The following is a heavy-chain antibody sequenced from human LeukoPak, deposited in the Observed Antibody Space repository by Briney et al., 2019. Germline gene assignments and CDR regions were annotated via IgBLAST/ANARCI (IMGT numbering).Heavy chain of an antibody. D-gene: IGHD3-3*02. V-gene: IGHV4-39*01. CDR3: ARQLAAHLPRYSQH. CDR1: GDSISSSSYY. J-gene: IGHJ1*01. CDR2: IYYSGSI. Sequence: SETLSLTCTVSGDSISSSSYYWAWIRQPPGKGLEWIGSIYYSGSIYYNPSLKSRVTISIDTSKNQFSLKLSSVTAADTAVYYCARQLAAHLPRYSQHWGQGTLVTVSA.